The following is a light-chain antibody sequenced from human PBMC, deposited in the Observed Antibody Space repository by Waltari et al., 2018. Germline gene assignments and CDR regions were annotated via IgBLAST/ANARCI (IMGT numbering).Light chain of an antibody. V-gene: IGKV2-30*02. J-gene: IGKJ2*01. CDR3: MQGTHWPYT. CDR1: ESLVHSDGNTY. Sequence: DVVMTQSPLSLPVTLGQPASMSCRSSESLVHSDGNTYFYWFQQRPGQSPRRLIYKVSNRDSGVPDRFSGTGSGTDSTLKITRVQAEDVGVYYCMQGTHWPYTFGQGTRLDIK. CDR2: KVS.